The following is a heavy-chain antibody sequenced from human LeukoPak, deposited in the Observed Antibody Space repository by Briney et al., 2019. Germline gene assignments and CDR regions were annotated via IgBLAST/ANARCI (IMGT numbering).Heavy chain of an antibody. Sequence: SQTLSLTCTVSGGSISSSSYYWGWIRQPPGKGLEWIGSIYYSGSTYYNPSLKSRVTISVDTSKNQFSLKLSSVTAADTAVYYCARRDRGHDAFDIWGQGTMVTVSS. CDR1: GGSISSSSYY. J-gene: IGHJ3*02. V-gene: IGHV4-39*01. CDR3: ARRDRGHDAFDI. CDR2: IYYSGST.